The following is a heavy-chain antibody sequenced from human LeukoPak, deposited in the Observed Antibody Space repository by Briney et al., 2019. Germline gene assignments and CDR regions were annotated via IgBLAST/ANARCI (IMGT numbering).Heavy chain of an antibody. CDR1: GGSFSGYY. Sequence: SETLSLTCAVYGGSFSGYYWSWIRQPPGKGLEWIGEINHSGSTNYNPSLKSRVTISVDTSKNQFSLKLSSVTAADTAVYYCARGVQIKGGTMIVVVITDKYYFDYWGQGTLVTVSS. D-gene: IGHD3-22*01. CDR2: INHSGST. V-gene: IGHV4-34*01. CDR3: ARGVQIKGGTMIVVVITDKYYFDY. J-gene: IGHJ4*02.